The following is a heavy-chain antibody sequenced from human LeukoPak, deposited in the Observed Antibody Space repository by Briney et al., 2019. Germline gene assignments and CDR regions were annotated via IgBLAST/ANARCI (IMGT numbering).Heavy chain of an antibody. V-gene: IGHV1-3*01. J-gene: IGHJ4*02. CDR1: GYTFTSYA. CDR2: INAGNGNT. Sequence: ASVKVSCKASGYTFTSYAMHWVRQAPGQRLEWMGWINAGNGNTKYSQKFQGRVTITRDTSASTAYMELSSLRSEDTAVYYCARDSTVLRYFDWLFSPLGYWGQGTLVTVPS. D-gene: IGHD3-9*01. CDR3: ARDSTVLRYFDWLFSPLGY.